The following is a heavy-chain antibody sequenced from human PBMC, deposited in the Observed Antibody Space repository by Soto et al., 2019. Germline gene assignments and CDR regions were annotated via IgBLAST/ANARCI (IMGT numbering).Heavy chain of an antibody. V-gene: IGHV3-74*01. J-gene: IGHJ6*02. CDR3: ASESDSSGFPFAQHFYYNGMDV. D-gene: IGHD3-22*01. CDR2: INSDGSRT. CDR1: GFTITSYW. Sequence: LRLSCAASGFTITSYWMHWVRQAPGKGLVWVSRINSDGSRTTYADSVKGRFTISRDNAKNTVYLQMKSLRAEDTALYYCASESDSSGFPFAQHFYYNGMDVWGQGTTVTVSS.